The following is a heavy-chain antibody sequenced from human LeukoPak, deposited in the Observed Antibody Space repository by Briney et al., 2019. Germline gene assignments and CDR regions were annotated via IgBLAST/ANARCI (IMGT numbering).Heavy chain of an antibody. CDR3: TRERRGSYYAFES. J-gene: IGHJ4*02. CDR2: VMSGRGST. CDR1: GFSVSDYS. Sequence: GSLRLSCAASGFSVSDYSISWIRQSPGKGPEWISYVMSGRGSTNYADSVKGRFTIPRDNAKNSVALQLDGLRADDTAVYFCTRERRGSYYAFESWGQGTLVTVSS. V-gene: IGHV3-11*05. D-gene: IGHD3-16*01.